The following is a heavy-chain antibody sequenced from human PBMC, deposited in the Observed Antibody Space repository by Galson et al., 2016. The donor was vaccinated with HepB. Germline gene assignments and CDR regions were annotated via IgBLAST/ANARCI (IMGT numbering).Heavy chain of an antibody. Sequence: SVKVSCKASGYTFTTYGISWVRQAPGQRLEWMGWITPHSGNTDYAQKFQGRVTVTTDTSTNTVYMEVRRLQYDDTAVYYCARDNPSRSGYYHPFDYWGQGTLVTVSS. CDR2: ITPHSGNT. D-gene: IGHD3-3*01. V-gene: IGHV1-18*01. J-gene: IGHJ4*02. CDR3: ARDNPSRSGYYHPFDY. CDR1: GYTFTTYG.